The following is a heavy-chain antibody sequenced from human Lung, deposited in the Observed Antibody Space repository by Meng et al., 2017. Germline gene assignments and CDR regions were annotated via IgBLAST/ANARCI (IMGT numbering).Heavy chain of an antibody. Sequence: QVHLVQSGPEVRKHGASAKGSCQAAGYSFTNYEINWVRQAPGKGLEWMGWTSTYNSNRNYAQSLQGRVTMTTDTSTTTAYMELRSLTFDDTAVYYCARGRHCSSTTCYLSDSWGQGTLVTVSS. CDR3: ARGRHCSSTTCYLSDS. J-gene: IGHJ4*02. D-gene: IGHD2-2*01. V-gene: IGHV1-18*01. CDR2: TSTYNSNR. CDR1: GYSFTNYE.